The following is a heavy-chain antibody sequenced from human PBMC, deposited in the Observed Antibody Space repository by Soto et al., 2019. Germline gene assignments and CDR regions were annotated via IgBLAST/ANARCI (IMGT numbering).Heavy chain of an antibody. V-gene: IGHV5-10-1*01. CDR3: ARHKGSSSWSYYYYYYGMDV. J-gene: IGHJ6*02. CDR2: IDPSDSYT. D-gene: IGHD6-13*01. Sequence: GESLKISCKGSGYSFTSYWISWVRQMPGKGLEWMGRIDPSDSYTNYSPSFQGHVTISADKSISTAYLQWSSLKASDTAMYYCARHKGSSSWSYYYYYYGMDVWGQGTTVTVSS. CDR1: GYSFTSYW.